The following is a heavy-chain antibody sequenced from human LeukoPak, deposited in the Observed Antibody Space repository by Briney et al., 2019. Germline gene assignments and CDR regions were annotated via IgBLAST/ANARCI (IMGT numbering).Heavy chain of an antibody. J-gene: IGHJ4*02. CDR3: AMGVVVAATIDY. CDR1: GYTLTSNY. Sequence: SVKVSCKASGYTLTSNYIHWVRQAPGQGLEWMGRIIPIFGTANYAQKFQGRVTITTDESTSTAYMELSSLRSEDTAVYYCAMGVVVAATIDYWGQGTLVTVSS. V-gene: IGHV1-69*05. D-gene: IGHD2-15*01. CDR2: IIPIFGTA.